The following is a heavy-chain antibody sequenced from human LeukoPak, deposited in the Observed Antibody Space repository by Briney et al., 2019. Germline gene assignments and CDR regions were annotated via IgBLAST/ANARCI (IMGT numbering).Heavy chain of an antibody. D-gene: IGHD6-19*01. J-gene: IGHJ2*01. CDR2: IYNSENT. Sequence: SETLSLTCTVSGGSVSSYYWSWLRQPPGKGRDGMGYIYNSENTKYNSSLESRVTMSVDTSKIRLFLKLSSVTAADTAVYYCARFYSGPSGWFVLWYFDLWGRGTLVTVSS. CDR1: GGSVSSYY. V-gene: IGHV4-4*09. CDR3: ARFYSGPSGWFVLWYFDL.